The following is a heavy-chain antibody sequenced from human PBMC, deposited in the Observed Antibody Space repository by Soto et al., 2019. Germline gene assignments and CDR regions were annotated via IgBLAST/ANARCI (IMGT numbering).Heavy chain of an antibody. D-gene: IGHD5-18*01. CDR3: AKNTGYSYGFPFDY. Sequence: QVQLVESGGGVVQPGRSLRLSCAASGFTFSSYAMHWVRQAPGKGLAWVAIISHDGSNKYYADSVEGRFTISRDNSXNTLYLHMNSLRAEDTAVYYCAKNTGYSYGFPFDYGGQGTLVTVSS. CDR2: ISHDGSNK. V-gene: IGHV3-30*18. CDR1: GFTFSSYA. J-gene: IGHJ4*02.